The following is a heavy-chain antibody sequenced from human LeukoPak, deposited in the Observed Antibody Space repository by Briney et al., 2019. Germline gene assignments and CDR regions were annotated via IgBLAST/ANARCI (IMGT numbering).Heavy chain of an antibody. CDR3: AKDPRPYSSIPRGAFDI. D-gene: IGHD6-13*01. CDR2: ISCDGSNK. Sequence: GGSLRLSCAASGFTFSSYGMHWVRQAPGKGLEWVAVISCDGSNKYYADSVKGRFTISRDNSKNTLYLQMNSLRAEDTAVYYCAKDPRPYSSIPRGAFDIWGQGTMVTVSS. J-gene: IGHJ3*02. V-gene: IGHV3-30*18. CDR1: GFTFSSYG.